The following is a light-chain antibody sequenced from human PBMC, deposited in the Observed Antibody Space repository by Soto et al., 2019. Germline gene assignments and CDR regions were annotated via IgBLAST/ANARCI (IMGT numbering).Light chain of an antibody. CDR3: QQRSNWPPVT. CDR1: QSVSSY. J-gene: IGKJ5*01. CDR2: DPY. V-gene: IGKV3-11*01. Sequence: EIVLTQSPATLSLSPGEIASLSCRASQSVSSYLAWYQQKPGQAPRLLIYDPYNRATGIPARFSGSGSGTDFTLTISSLEPEDFAVYYCQQRSNWPPVTFGQGTRLEIK.